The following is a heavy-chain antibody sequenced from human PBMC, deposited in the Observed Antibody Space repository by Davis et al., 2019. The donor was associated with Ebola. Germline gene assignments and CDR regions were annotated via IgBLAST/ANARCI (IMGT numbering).Heavy chain of an antibody. J-gene: IGHJ3*02. CDR2: IGGSGDST. Sequence: GESLKISCAASGFTFNSYAMNWVRRAPGKGLEWVSGIGGSGDSTHYADSVKGRFTISRDNSKNTLYLQMNGLRVEDTAIYYCAKDTSNIWFDIWGQGTMVTVSS. V-gene: IGHV3-23*01. CDR3: AKDTSNIWFDI. CDR1: GFTFNSYA. D-gene: IGHD1-26*01.